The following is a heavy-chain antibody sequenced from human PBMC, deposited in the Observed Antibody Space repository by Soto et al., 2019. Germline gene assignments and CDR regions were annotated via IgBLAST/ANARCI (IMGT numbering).Heavy chain of an antibody. CDR3: ARGGTSGVRYFDWLNTPVGYFDL. CDR2: ISAYNGNT. D-gene: IGHD3-9*01. Sequence: GASVKVSCKASGYTFTSYGISCVRQAPGQGLEWMGWISAYNGNTNYAQKLQGRVTMTTDTSTSTAYMELRSLRSDDTAVYYCARGGTSGVRYFDWLNTPVGYFDLWGRGTLVTVS. CDR1: GYTFTSYG. J-gene: IGHJ2*01. V-gene: IGHV1-18*04.